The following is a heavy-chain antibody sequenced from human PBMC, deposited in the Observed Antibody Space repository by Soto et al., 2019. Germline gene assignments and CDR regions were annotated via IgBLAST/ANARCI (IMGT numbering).Heavy chain of an antibody. D-gene: IGHD3-10*01. V-gene: IGHV5-51*01. CDR1: GYSFTSYW. J-gene: IGHJ6*02. CDR2: IYPGDSDT. Sequence: GESLKISCKGSGYSFTSYWIGWVRQMPGKGLEWMGIIYPGDSDTRYSPSFQGQVTISADKSISTAYLQWSSLKASDTAMYYCARLDGSGTYVDYSYYGLDVWGQGTTVTVSS. CDR3: ARLDGSGTYVDYSYYGLDV.